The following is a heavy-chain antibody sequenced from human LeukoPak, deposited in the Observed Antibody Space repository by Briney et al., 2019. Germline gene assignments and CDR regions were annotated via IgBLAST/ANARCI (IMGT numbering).Heavy chain of an antibody. Sequence: GGSLRLSCVASGFTFTSYAMYWVRQAPGKGLEWVSAISGRGDKTFYAGSVKGRFTISRDNSKNTAFLQMNSLRVEDTAVYYCAKDVRGGPIVGAGSVDYWGQGILVTVSS. V-gene: IGHV3-23*01. CDR3: AKDVRGGPIVGAGSVDY. CDR2: ISGRGDKT. D-gene: IGHD1-26*01. CDR1: GFTFTSYA. J-gene: IGHJ4*02.